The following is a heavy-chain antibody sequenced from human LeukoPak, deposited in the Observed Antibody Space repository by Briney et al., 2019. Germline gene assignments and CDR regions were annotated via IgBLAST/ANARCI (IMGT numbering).Heavy chain of an antibody. D-gene: IGHD6-19*01. CDR1: GFTFSSYS. V-gene: IGHV3-21*01. Sequence: GGSLRLPCAASGFTFSSYSMNWVRQAPGKGLEWVSSISSSSSYIYYADSMKGRFTISRDNAKNSLYLQMNSLRAEDTAVYYCARVESMGKQWLFDYWGQGTLVTVSS. CDR3: ARVESMGKQWLFDY. CDR2: ISSSSSYI. J-gene: IGHJ4*02.